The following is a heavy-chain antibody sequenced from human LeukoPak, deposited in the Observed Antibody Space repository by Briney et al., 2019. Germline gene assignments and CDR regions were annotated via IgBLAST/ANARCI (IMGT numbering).Heavy chain of an antibody. CDR2: IYSGGST. CDR1: GFTVSTNY. CDR3: AKGGDHYDSKGYVLNWFDP. Sequence: GGSLRLSCAASGFTVSTNYMSWVRQAPGKGLEWVSVIYSGGSTYYADSVKGRFTISRDNSKNTLHLQMNSLRAEDTAVYYCAKGGDHYDSKGYVLNWFDPWGQGTLVTVSS. V-gene: IGHV3-53*01. J-gene: IGHJ5*02. D-gene: IGHD3-22*01.